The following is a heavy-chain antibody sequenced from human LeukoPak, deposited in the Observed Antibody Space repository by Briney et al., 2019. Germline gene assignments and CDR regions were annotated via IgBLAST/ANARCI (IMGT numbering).Heavy chain of an antibody. J-gene: IGHJ4*02. Sequence: GGSLRLSCAASGFTFSSYAMHWVRQAPGKGLEWVAVVSYDGSNKYYADSVKVRFTISRDNSKNKLYLQMNRLRAEDTAVYYCAREVWGIVAATTYFDHWGQGTLVTVSS. CDR3: AREVWGIVAATTYFDH. CDR2: VSYDGSNK. V-gene: IGHV3-30-3*01. CDR1: GFTFSSYA. D-gene: IGHD1-26*01.